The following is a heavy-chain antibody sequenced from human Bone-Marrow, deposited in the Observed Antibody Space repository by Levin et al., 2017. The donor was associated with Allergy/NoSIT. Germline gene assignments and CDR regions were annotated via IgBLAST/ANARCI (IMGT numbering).Heavy chain of an antibody. CDR1: GFTFSSYW. CDR2: IKQDGSEK. D-gene: IGHD6-13*01. V-gene: IGHV3-7*01. Sequence: GESLKISCAASGFTFSSYWMSWVRQAPGKGLEWVANIKQDGSEKYYVDSVKGRFTVSRDNAKNSLYLQMNSLRAEDTAVYYCARDLGVAAAGYYYYYMDVWGKGTTVTVSS. J-gene: IGHJ6*03. CDR3: ARDLGVAAAGYYYYYMDV.